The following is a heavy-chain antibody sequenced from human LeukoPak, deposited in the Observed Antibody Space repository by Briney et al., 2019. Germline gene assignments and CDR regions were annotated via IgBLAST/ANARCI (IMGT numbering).Heavy chain of an antibody. CDR3: ARGRQDVTMIVVVMTAVSYYLDV. CDR2: MNPSGST. V-gene: IGHV4-34*01. D-gene: IGHD3-22*01. CDR1: GGSFSGYY. J-gene: IGHJ6*03. Sequence: PSETLSLTCAVYGGSFSGYYWTWIRQTPEKGLEWIGEMNPSGSTSYNPSLKSRVTISVDTSKNQFSLKLSSVTAADTAVYYCARGRQDVTMIVVVMTAVSYYLDVWGKRTTVTVS.